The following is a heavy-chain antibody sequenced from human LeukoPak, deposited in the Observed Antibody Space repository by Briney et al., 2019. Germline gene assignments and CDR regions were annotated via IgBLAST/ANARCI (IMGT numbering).Heavy chain of an antibody. CDR2: IGKDGSGN. CDR3: ATKLPDASSYFDF. CDR1: GFSLSRYW. J-gene: IGHJ4*02. D-gene: IGHD6-6*01. Sequence: GGSLRLSCVASGFSLSRYWMSWVRQAPGKGLEWVANIGKDGSGNHYVDSVEGRFTISRDNAKNSLYLQMNSLRGEDTAIYFCATKLPDASSYFDFWGQGILVTVSS. V-gene: IGHV3-7*03.